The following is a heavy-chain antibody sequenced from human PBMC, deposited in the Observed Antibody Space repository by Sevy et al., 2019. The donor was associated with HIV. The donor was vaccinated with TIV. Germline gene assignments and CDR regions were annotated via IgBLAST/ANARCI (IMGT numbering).Heavy chain of an antibody. D-gene: IGHD1-26*01. J-gene: IGHJ4*02. Sequence: QSQTLSLTCAVSGGSISSGNWWSWVRQPPGNGLEWIGEIYHSGSTNYNPSLKSRVTISVDKSKNQFSLKLRSVTAADTAVYYCTREQVGARVYYFDYWGQGTLVTVSS. CDR1: GGSISSGNW. V-gene: IGHV4-4*02. CDR2: IYHSGST. CDR3: TREQVGARVYYFDY.